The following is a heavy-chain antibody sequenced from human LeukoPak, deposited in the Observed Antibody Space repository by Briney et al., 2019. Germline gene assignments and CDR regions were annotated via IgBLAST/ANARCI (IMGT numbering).Heavy chain of an antibody. CDR1: GYTFTSYY. CDR2: INPSGGST. V-gene: IGHV1-46*01. Sequence: ASVTVSCKASGYTFTSYYMHWVRQAPGQGLEWMGIINPSGGSTSYAQKFQGRVTMTRDMSTSTVYMELSSLRSEDTAVYYCARDHYYGDYLDYWGQGTLVTVSS. D-gene: IGHD4-17*01. J-gene: IGHJ4*02. CDR3: ARDHYYGDYLDY.